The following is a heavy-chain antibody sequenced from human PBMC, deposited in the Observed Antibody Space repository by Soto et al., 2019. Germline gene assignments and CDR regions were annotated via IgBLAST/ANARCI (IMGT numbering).Heavy chain of an antibody. CDR2: INQDGSGK. CDR3: ARDLGVQELDY. D-gene: IGHD6-6*01. V-gene: IGHV3-7*01. Sequence: HPGGSLRLSCAASGFTFSSYWMSWVRQAPGKGLEWVANINQDGSGKYYVDSVKGRFTISRDNAKNSLYLQMNSLRAEDTAVYYCARDLGVQELDYWGQGTLVTVSS. CDR1: GFTFSSYW. J-gene: IGHJ4*02.